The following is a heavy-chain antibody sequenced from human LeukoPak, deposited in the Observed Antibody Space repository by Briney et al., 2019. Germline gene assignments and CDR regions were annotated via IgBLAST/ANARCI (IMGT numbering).Heavy chain of an antibody. D-gene: IGHD3-22*01. J-gene: IGHJ4*02. Sequence: ASVKVSCKASGYTFTGYYMHWVRQAPGQGLEWMGWINPNSGGTNYAQKFQGRVTMTRDTSISTAYMELSRLRSDDTAVYYCAREEYYYDSSGYPPWVDYWGQGTLVTVSS. CDR2: INPNSGGT. V-gene: IGHV1-2*02. CDR1: GYTFTGYY. CDR3: AREEYYYDSSGYPPWVDY.